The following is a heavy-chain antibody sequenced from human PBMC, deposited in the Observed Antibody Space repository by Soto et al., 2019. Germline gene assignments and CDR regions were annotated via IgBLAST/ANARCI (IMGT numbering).Heavy chain of an antibody. CDR1: SGSISSSNW. D-gene: IGHD1-1*01. V-gene: IGHV4-4*02. J-gene: IGHJ6*03. CDR2: IYHSGST. Sequence: SETLSLTCAVSSGSISSSNWWSWVRQPPGKGLEWIGEIYHSGSTNYNPSLKSRVTISVDKSKNQFSLKLSSVTAADTAVYYCAGARGTHSYYYYYMDVWGKGTTVTVSS. CDR3: AGARGTHSYYYYYMDV.